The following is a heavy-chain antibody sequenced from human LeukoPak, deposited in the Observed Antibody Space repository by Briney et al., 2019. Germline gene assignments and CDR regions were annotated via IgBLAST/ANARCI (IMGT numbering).Heavy chain of an antibody. CDR1: GYSFTSYW. Sequence: GESLKISCKGSGYSFTSYWIGWVRQMPGNGLEWMGIIYPGDSDTRYSPSFQGQVTISADKSISTAYLQWSSLKASDTAMYYCARTILTTVTTRGDEDYYYGMDVWGQGTTVTVSS. V-gene: IGHV5-51*01. D-gene: IGHD4-4*01. CDR3: ARTILTTVTTRGDEDYYYGMDV. CDR2: IYPGDSDT. J-gene: IGHJ6*02.